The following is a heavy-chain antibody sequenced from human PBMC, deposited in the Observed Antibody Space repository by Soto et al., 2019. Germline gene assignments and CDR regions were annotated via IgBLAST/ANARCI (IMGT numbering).Heavy chain of an antibody. D-gene: IGHD4-17*01. V-gene: IGHV3-9*01. CDR1: GFTFAKYD. J-gene: IGHJ3*02. Sequence: EVQLVESGRGLVQPGRSLRLSCAASGFTFAKYDMHWVQQAPGKGLEWVSGISWNSGSIGYADSVKGRFTISRDNAKNSLYLQTNSLRAEDTALYYCAKDIGYGDYSTPVAFDICGQGTMVTVSS. CDR3: AKDIGYGDYSTPVAFDI. CDR2: ISWNSGSI.